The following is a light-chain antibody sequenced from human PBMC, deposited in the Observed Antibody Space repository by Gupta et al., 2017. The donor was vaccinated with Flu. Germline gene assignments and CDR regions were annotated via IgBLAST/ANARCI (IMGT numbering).Light chain of an antibody. CDR3: MQGSRWPWA. CDR2: QVS. CDR1: QSLVYSDGNIY. V-gene: IGKV2-30*01. J-gene: IGKJ1*01. Sequence: ISCRSSQSLVYSDGNIYVHWFQQRPGQSPRRLIYQVSHRESGVPDRFSGSGSGTDFTLKISSVEAEDVGVYYCMQGSRWPWAFGQGTKVEI.